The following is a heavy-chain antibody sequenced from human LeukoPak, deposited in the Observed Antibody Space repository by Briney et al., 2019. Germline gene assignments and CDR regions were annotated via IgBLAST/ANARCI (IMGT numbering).Heavy chain of an antibody. J-gene: IGHJ4*02. CDR1: GFTFDDYG. CDR3: AKDQASYSNYFDY. V-gene: IGHV3-20*04. Sequence: PGGSLRLSCAASGFTFDDYGMSWVRQAPGKGLEWVSGINWNGGSTGYADSVKGRFTISRDNAKNTLYLQMNSLRAEDTAVYYCAKDQASYSNYFDYWGQGTLVTVSS. D-gene: IGHD4-11*01. CDR2: INWNGGST.